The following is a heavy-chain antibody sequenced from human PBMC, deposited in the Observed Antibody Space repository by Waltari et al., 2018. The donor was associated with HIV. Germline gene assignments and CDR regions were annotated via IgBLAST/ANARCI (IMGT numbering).Heavy chain of an antibody. CDR1: GFTFSSYW. J-gene: IGHJ4*02. CDR2: IKQDGSEK. V-gene: IGHV3-7*01. Sequence: EVQLVESGGGLVQPGGSLRLSCAASGFTFSSYWMSWVRQAPGKGLEGVANIKQDGSEKYYVDSVKGRFTISRDNAKNALYLQMNSLRAEDTAVYYCARGGVVTPFEYWGQGTLVTVSS. CDR3: ARGGVVTPFEY. D-gene: IGHD2-21*02.